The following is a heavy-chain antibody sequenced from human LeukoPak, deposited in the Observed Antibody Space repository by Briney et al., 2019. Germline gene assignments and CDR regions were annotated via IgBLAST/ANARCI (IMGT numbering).Heavy chain of an antibody. Sequence: ASVRVSCKASGFTFREYYIHWVRQAPGQGHEWMGWINPKTGDTDSAQKFQGRVTLTSDSSIGTASMDLSGLTSADTAMYYCARAGEGSTGHYDVFHIWGQGTMVTVSS. CDR3: ARAGEGSTGHYDVFHI. CDR2: INPKTGDT. V-gene: IGHV1-2*02. CDR1: GFTFREYY. J-gene: IGHJ3*02. D-gene: IGHD3-22*01.